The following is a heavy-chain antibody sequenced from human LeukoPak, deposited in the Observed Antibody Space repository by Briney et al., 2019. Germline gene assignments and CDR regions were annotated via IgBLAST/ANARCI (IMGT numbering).Heavy chain of an antibody. CDR3: ARVVSSGFCHYPDH. CDR2: IHNSGST. J-gene: IGHJ4*02. V-gene: IGHV4-59*13. D-gene: IGHD3-22*01. CDR1: GGSISDYY. Sequence: SETLSLTRTVSGGSISDYYWNWIRQPPGKGLEWMGYIHNSGSTNYNPSLKSRVTISVDTSKNQFSLKLSSVTAADTAIYYCARVVSSGFCHYPDHWGQGTLVTVSS.